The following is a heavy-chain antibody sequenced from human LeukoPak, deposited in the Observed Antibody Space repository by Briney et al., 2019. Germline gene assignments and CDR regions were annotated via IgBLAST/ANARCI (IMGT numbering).Heavy chain of an antibody. CDR3: ARAARRTSDAFDI. D-gene: IGHD6-6*01. CDR2: ISSSSSYI. J-gene: IGHJ3*02. Sequence: GGSLRLSCAASGFTFSSYGMHWVRQAPGKGLEWVSSISSSSSYIYYADSVKGRFTISRDNAKNSLYLQMNSLRAEDTAVYYCARAARRTSDAFDIWGQGTMVTVSS. CDR1: GFTFSSYG. V-gene: IGHV3-21*01.